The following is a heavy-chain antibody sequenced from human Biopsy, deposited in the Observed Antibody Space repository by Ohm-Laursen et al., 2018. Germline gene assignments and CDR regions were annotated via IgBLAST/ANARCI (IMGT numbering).Heavy chain of an antibody. CDR3: ARGRSHLLPDHDWFDP. V-gene: IGHV3-21*06. J-gene: IGHJ5*02. CDR1: GFTLSSYS. Sequence: SLRLSCAASGFTLSSYSINWVRQAPGKGLEWVSSISRSTSHILYAETLKGRFTSSRDNAKNSVYLQMNGLRVEDTAVYYCARGRSHLLPDHDWFDPWGQGTLVTVSS. D-gene: IGHD1-14*01. CDR2: ISRSTSHI.